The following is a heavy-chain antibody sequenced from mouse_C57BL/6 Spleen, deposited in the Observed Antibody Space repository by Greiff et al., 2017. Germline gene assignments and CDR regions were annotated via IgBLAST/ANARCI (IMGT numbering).Heavy chain of an antibody. V-gene: IGHV5-12*01. CDR2: LSNGGGST. D-gene: IGHD1-1*01. J-gene: IGHJ4*01. CDR1: GFTFSDYY. Sequence: EVQLQESGGGLVQPGGSLKLSCAASGFTFSDYYMSWVRQTPEKRLEWVAYLSNGGGSTYYPDTVKGRFTISRDNAKNTLYLQMSRLKSEDAAMYYCARGDYFNFYAMDYGSQGTSVTVSA. CDR3: ARGDYFNFYAMDY.